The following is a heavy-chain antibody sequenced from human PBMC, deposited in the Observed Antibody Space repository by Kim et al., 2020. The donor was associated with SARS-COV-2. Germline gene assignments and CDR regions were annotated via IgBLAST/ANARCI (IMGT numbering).Heavy chain of an antibody. CDR3: AREGGGEADTAMVQRGFDY. D-gene: IGHD5-18*01. J-gene: IGHJ4*02. CDR2: ISYDGSNK. CDR1: GFTFSSYA. V-gene: IGHV3-30*04. Sequence: GGSLRLSCAASGFTFSSYAMHWVRQAPGKGLEWVAVISYDGSNKYYADSVKGRFTISRDNSKNTLYLQMNSLRAEDTAVYYCAREGGGEADTAMVQRGFDYWGQGTLVTVSS.